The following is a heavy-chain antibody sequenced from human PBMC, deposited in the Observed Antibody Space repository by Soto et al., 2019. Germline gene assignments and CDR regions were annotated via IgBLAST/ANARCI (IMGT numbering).Heavy chain of an antibody. J-gene: IGHJ6*02. V-gene: IGHV1-69*13. Sequence: SVKVSCKASGGTFSSYAISWVRQAPGQGLEWMGGIIPIFGTANYAQKFQGRVTITADESTSTAYMELSSLRSEDTAVYYCARDLLYYDFWSGYLVGYYYGMDVWGQGTTVTVSS. CDR2: IIPIFGTA. CDR1: GGTFSSYA. D-gene: IGHD3-3*01. CDR3: ARDLLYYDFWSGYLVGYYYGMDV.